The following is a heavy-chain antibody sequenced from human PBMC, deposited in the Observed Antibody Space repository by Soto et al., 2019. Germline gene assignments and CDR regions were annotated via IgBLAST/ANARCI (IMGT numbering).Heavy chain of an antibody. D-gene: IGHD6-13*01. CDR3: AKDGAIAAADYFLDY. J-gene: IGHJ4*02. V-gene: IGHV3-30*18. CDR2: IASDGKDK. Sequence: QVQLVESGGGVVQPGRSLKLSCAASGFTFSNYAIHWVRQAPGKGLEWVAVIASDGKDKRYADSVKGRFTISRDNSKNTVYLQMNSLRTEDTAVYYCAKDGAIAAADYFLDYWGQGSLVTVSS. CDR1: GFTFSNYA.